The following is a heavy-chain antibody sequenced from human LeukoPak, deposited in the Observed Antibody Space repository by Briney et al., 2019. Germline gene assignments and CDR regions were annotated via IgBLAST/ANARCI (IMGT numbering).Heavy chain of an antibody. Sequence: PSETLSLTCTVSGGSIRSSSDYWGWIRQPPGKGLEWIGSIYLSGRTYYNPSLKSRVTISVDTSKNQFSLRLNSVTAADTAVYYCARSLRGGYYFTGDHWGQGTLVTVSP. CDR1: GGSIRSSSDY. D-gene: IGHD3-22*01. V-gene: IGHV4-39*01. CDR2: IYLSGRT. J-gene: IGHJ4*02. CDR3: ARSLRGGYYFTGDH.